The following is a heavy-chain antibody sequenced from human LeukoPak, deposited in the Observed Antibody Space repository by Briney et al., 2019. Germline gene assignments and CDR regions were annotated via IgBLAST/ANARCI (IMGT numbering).Heavy chain of an antibody. Sequence: SVKVSCKASGYTFTSYDIHWVRQATGQGLEWMGWMNPNSGKTGYAQKFQGRVTVTRNTSIRTAYMELSSLRSEDTAVNSSAPPKNYYYYYGMDVWGQATTVTVPS. CDR3: APPKNYYYYYGMDV. CDR2: MNPNSGKT. V-gene: IGHV1-8*01. J-gene: IGHJ6*02. CDR1: GYTFTSYD.